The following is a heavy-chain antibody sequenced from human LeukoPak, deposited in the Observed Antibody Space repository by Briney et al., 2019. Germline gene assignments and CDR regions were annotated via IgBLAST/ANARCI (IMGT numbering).Heavy chain of an antibody. CDR1: GYTFTSYA. V-gene: IGHV1-3*01. CDR3: ARDISGSYSEYFQH. D-gene: IGHD1-26*01. J-gene: IGHJ1*01. CDR2: INAGNGNT. Sequence: GASVKVSCKASGYTFTSYAMQWVRQAPGQRLEWMGWINAGNGNTKYSQKFQGRVTVTRDTSASTAYMELSSLRSEDTAVYYCARDISGSYSEYFQHWGQGTLVTVSS.